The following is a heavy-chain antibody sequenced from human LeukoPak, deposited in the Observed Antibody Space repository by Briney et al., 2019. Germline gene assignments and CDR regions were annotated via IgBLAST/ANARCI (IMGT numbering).Heavy chain of an antibody. Sequence: PGGSLRLSCAASGFTFSSYWMSWVRQAPGKGLEWVANIKQDGSEKYYVDSVKGRFTISRDNAKNSLYLQMNSLRAEDTAVYYCAKDRFYGSGSYLDYWGQGTLVTVSS. D-gene: IGHD3-10*01. J-gene: IGHJ4*02. V-gene: IGHV3-7*01. CDR1: GFTFSSYW. CDR3: AKDRFYGSGSYLDY. CDR2: IKQDGSEK.